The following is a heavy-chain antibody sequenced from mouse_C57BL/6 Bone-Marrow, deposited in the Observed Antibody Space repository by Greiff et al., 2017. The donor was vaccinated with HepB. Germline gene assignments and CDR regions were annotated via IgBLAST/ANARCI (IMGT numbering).Heavy chain of an antibody. Sequence: EVQLQESGPGLVKPSQSLSLTCSVTGYSITSGYYWNWIRQFPGNKLEWMGYISYDGSNNYNPSLKNRISITRDTSKNQFFLKLNSVTTEDTATYYCARARVTTVVAKGDYAMDYWGQGTSVTVSS. D-gene: IGHD1-1*01. V-gene: IGHV3-6*01. J-gene: IGHJ4*01. CDR3: ARARVTTVVAKGDYAMDY. CDR1: GYSITSGYY. CDR2: ISYDGSN.